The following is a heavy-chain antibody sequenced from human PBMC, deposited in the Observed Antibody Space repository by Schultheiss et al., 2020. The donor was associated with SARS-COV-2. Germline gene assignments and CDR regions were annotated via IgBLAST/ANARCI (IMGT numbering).Heavy chain of an antibody. CDR3: ARRITMVRGQGWFEP. J-gene: IGHJ5*02. D-gene: IGHD3-10*01. CDR2: IYYSGST. V-gene: IGHV4-59*01. Sequence: SETLSLTCTVSGGSISSYYWSWIRQPPGKGLEWIGYIYYSGSTNYNPSLKSRVTISVDTSKNQFSLKLSSVTAADTAVYYCARRITMVRGQGWFEPWGQGTLVTVSS. CDR1: GGSISSYY.